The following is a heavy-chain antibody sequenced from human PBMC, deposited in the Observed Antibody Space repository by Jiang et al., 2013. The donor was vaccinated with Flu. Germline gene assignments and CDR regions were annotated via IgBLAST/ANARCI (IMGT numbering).Heavy chain of an antibody. CDR3: AREGSIAAPFDL. J-gene: IGHJ2*01. V-gene: IGHV6-1*01. Sequence: RITINPDTSKNQFSLQLNSVTPEDTAVYYCAREGSIAAPFDLWGRGTLVTVSS. D-gene: IGHD6-6*01.